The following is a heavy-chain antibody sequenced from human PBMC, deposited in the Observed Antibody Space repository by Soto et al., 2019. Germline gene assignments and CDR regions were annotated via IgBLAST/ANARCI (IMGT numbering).Heavy chain of an antibody. CDR1: GGSISSYY. J-gene: IGHJ4*02. D-gene: IGHD3-9*01. CDR3: ARGPFPYYDILTGYYPAYYFDY. V-gene: IGHV4-59*01. Sequence: ASETLSLTCTVSGGSISSYYWSWIRQPPGKGLEWIGYIYYSGSTNYNPSLKSRVTISVDTSKNQFSLKLSSVTAADTAVYYCARGPFPYYDILTGYYPAYYFDYWGQGTLVTVSS. CDR2: IYYSGST.